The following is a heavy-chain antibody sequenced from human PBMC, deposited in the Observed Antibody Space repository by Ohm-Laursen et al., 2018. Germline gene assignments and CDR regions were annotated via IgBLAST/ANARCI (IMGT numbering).Heavy chain of an antibody. CDR2: ISYDGSNK. CDR3: AKLGCSGGDCYFYYFDY. V-gene: IGHV3-30*18. CDR1: GFTFSSYG. Sequence: RSLRLSCAASGFTFSSYGMHWVRQAPGKGLEWVAVISYDGSNKYYADSVKGRFTISRDNSKNTLYLQMNSLRAEDTAVYYCAKLGCSGGDCYFYYFDYWGQGTLVTVSS. J-gene: IGHJ4*02. D-gene: IGHD2-21*02.